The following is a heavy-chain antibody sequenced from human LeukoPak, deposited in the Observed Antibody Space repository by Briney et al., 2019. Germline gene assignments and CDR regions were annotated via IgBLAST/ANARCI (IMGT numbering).Heavy chain of an antibody. J-gene: IGHJ4*02. CDR3: ARGVLLWFGELFDY. CDR1: GGSISSGDYY. V-gene: IGHV4-30-4*01. CDR2: IYYSGST. Sequence: SETLSLTCTVSGGSISSGDYYWSWIRQPPGKGLERIGYIYYSGSTYYNPSLKSRVTISVDTSKNQFSLKLSSVTAADTAVYYCARGVLLWFGELFDYWGQGTLVTVSS. D-gene: IGHD3-10*01.